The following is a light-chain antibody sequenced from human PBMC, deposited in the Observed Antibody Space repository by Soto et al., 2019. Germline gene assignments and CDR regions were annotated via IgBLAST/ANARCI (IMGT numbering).Light chain of an antibody. J-gene: IGKJ4*01. CDR1: QGISSR. Sequence: DIPMTQSPSSVSASVGDRVTITCRASQGISSRLAWYQQKPGKAPNLLIYAASSLQSGVTSRFSGSRSETDFNLTIGSLQPEDCPNYYCQHYNSFPPAFGGGAKVESK. V-gene: IGKV1-12*01. CDR2: AAS. CDR3: QHYNSFPPA.